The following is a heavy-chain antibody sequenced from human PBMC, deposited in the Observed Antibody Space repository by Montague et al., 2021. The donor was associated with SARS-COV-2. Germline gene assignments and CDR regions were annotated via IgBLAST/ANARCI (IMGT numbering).Heavy chain of an antibody. V-gene: IGHV4-59*08. CDR2: IYYGGST. Sequence: SETLSLTCTVSGGSISRYYWSWIRQPPGKGLEWIGYIYYGGSTNYSPSFKGRVIMSDDTSNNQFSLRLTSVTAADTAVYYCARLRRPDGYSYWFGPWGQGTLVTVSS. J-gene: IGHJ5*02. CDR3: ARLRRPDGYSYWFGP. CDR1: GGSISRYY. D-gene: IGHD5-24*01.